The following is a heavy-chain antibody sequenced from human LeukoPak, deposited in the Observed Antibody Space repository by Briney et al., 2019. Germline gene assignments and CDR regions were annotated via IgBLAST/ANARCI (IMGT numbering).Heavy chain of an antibody. J-gene: IGHJ4*02. CDR3: ARDRGSYRYTLDY. Sequence: SETLSLTCTVSGGSYSSYYWSWIRQPTGKGLEWIGYIYYSGSTNYNPSLKSRVTISVDTSKNQFSLKLSSVTAADTAVYYCARDRGSYRYTLDYWGQGTLVTVSS. CDR1: GGSYSSYY. V-gene: IGHV4-59*01. CDR2: IYYSGST. D-gene: IGHD3-16*02.